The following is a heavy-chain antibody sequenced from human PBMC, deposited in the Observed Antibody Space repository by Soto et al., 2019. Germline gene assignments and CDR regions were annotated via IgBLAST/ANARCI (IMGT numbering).Heavy chain of an antibody. Sequence: PGESLKISCAASGFTFSSYAMHWVRQAPGKGLEWVAVISYDGSNKYYADSVKGRFTISRDNSKNTLYLQMNSLRAEDTAVYYCARDTLDYYYGMDVWGQGTTVTVSS. CDR3: ARDTLDYYYGMDV. J-gene: IGHJ6*02. CDR2: ISYDGSNK. V-gene: IGHV3-30-3*01. CDR1: GFTFSSYA.